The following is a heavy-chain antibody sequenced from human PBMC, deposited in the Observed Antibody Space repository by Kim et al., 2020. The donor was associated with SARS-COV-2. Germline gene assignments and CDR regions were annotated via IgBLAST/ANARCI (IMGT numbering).Heavy chain of an antibody. V-gene: IGHV3-30*04. CDR1: GFTYSSFA. J-gene: IGHJ4*02. D-gene: IGHD6-13*01. Sequence: GGSLRLSCAASGFTYSSFAMTWVRQAPGKGLEWVALISYDGNKKYYADSVTGRFTISRDNSKNTLYLLMDSVRAEDTAVYFCASPLSKSWSCGFGYWGQG. CDR3: ASPLSKSWSCGFGY. CDR2: ISYDGNKK.